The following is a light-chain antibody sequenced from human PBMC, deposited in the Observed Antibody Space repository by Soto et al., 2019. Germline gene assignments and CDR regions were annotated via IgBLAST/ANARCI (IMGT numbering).Light chain of an antibody. CDR1: QSISSW. J-gene: IGKJ2*01. CDR2: DAS. Sequence: DIQMTQSPSTLSASVGDRVTITCRASQSISSWLAWYQQKPGKAPKLLIYDASSLESGVPSRFSGSGSGTEFTLTISSLQSEDFAVYFCQQYNIWPYTFGQGTKVDIK. V-gene: IGKV1-5*01. CDR3: QQYNIWPYT.